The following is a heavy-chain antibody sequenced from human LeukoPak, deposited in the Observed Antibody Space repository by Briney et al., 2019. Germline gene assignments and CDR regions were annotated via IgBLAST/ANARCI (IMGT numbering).Heavy chain of an antibody. V-gene: IGHV3-23*01. CDR3: ARDFSLVVGASDF. CDR1: GFTFSSSA. CDR2: MALSGGPI. J-gene: IGHJ4*02. D-gene: IGHD1-26*01. Sequence: GGSLRLSCAASGFTFSSSAMSWVRQVPGKGLEWVSTMALSGGPIHYADSVKGRVTISRDDSKNTLYLQIDNLRAEDTAVYYCARDFSLVVGASDFWGQGTPVTVSS.